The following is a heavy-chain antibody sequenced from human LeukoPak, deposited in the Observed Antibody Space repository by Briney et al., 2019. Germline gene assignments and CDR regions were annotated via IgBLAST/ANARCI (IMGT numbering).Heavy chain of an antibody. J-gene: IGHJ4*02. CDR1: GFTFSGYS. Sequence: GGSLRLSCTASGFTFSGYSMNWIRQAPGKGLEWVSSFGTRSTSVYHAGSVKGRFAISKDNAKNSLYLQMNSLRAEDTALYYCAREASEGFDFWGQGTLVTVSS. D-gene: IGHD5-12*01. CDR2: FGTRSTSV. V-gene: IGHV3-21*01. CDR3: AREASEGFDF.